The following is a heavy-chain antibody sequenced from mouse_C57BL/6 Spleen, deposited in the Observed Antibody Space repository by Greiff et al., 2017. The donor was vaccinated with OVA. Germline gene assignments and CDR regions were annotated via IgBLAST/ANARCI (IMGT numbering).Heavy chain of an antibody. D-gene: IGHD1-1*01. J-gene: IGHJ2*01. V-gene: IGHV1-61*01. CDR2: IYPSDSET. CDR3: ARGLTTVVAHFDD. Sequence: QVQLQQPGAELVRPGSSVKLSCKASGYTFTSYWMDWVKQRPGQGLEWIGNIYPSDSETHYNQKFKDKATLTGDKSSSTAYMQLSSLTSEDSAVYYCARGLTTVVAHFDDWGQGTTLTVSS. CDR1: GYTFTSYW.